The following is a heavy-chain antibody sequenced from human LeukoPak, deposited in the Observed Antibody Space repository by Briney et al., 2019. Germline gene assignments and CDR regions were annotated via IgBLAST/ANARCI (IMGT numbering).Heavy chain of an antibody. CDR1: GFTFSSYG. CDR3: ARDRGITIFGVVEYYFDY. V-gene: IGHV3-33*08. J-gene: IGHJ4*02. CDR2: IWYDGSNK. D-gene: IGHD3-3*01. Sequence: GRSLRLSCAASGFTFSSYGMHWVRQAPGKGLEWVAVIWYDGSNKYYADSVKGRFTISRDNSKNTLYLQMNSLRAEDTAVYYCARDRGITIFGVVEYYFDYWGQGTLVTVSS.